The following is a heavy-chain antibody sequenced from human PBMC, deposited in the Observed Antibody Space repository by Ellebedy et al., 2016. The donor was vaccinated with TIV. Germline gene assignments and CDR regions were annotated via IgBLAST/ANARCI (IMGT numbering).Heavy chain of an antibody. CDR3: ARSYYYDSSGYPYYYGMDV. J-gene: IGHJ6*02. Sequence: SETLSLXXTVSGGSISSYYWSWIRQPPGKGLEWIGYIYYSGSTNYNPSLKSRVTISVDTSKNQFSLKLSSVTAADTAVYYCARSYYYDSSGYPYYYGMDVWGQGTTVTVSS. CDR1: GGSISSYY. CDR2: IYYSGST. V-gene: IGHV4-59*01. D-gene: IGHD3-22*01.